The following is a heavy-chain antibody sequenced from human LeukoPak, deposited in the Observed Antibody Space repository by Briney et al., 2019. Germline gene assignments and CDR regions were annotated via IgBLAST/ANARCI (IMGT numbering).Heavy chain of an antibody. CDR3: ARDKEYCSSTSCYGWFDP. D-gene: IGHD2-2*01. Sequence: PGRSLRLSCAASGFTFSSYAMHWVRQAPGKGLEWVAAISYDGSNKYYADSVKGRFTISRDNSKNTLYLQMNSLRAEDTAVYYCARDKEYCSSTSCYGWFDPWGQGTLVTVSS. CDR2: ISYDGSNK. V-gene: IGHV3-30-3*01. CDR1: GFTFSSYA. J-gene: IGHJ5*02.